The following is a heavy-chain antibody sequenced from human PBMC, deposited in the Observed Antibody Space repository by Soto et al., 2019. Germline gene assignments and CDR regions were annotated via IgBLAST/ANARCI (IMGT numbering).Heavy chain of an antibody. CDR2: ISGSGGST. J-gene: IGHJ6*02. D-gene: IGHD2-21*02. CDR3: AKFQKWSLYYSYYGMDV. Sequence: GSLRLSCAASGFTFSSYAMSWVRQAPGKGLEWGSAISGSGGSTYYADSVKGRFTISRDNSKNTLYLQMNSLRAEDTAVYYCAKFQKWSLYYSYYGMDVWGPGPTVTVSS. CDR1: GFTFSSYA. V-gene: IGHV3-23*01.